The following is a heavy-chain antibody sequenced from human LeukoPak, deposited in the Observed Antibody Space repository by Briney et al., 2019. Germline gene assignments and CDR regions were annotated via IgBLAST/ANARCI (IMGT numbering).Heavy chain of an antibody. CDR3: ARPTTGPATQGYDS. V-gene: IGHV4-38-2*01. J-gene: IGHJ4*02. CDR2: IFHSGNS. Sequence: SETLSLTCAVSSYSISSGSYWGWIRQSPGKGLEWVGSIFHSGNSYYNPSLKSRVTISVDTSKNQFSLSVISVTAADTAVYFCARPTTGPATQGYDSWGQGILVTVAS. CDR1: SYSISSGSY. D-gene: IGHD1-1*01.